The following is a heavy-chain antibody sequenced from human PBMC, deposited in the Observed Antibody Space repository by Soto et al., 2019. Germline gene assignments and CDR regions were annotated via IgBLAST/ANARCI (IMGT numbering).Heavy chain of an antibody. D-gene: IGHD5-12*01. Sequence: PSETLSLTCTVSGGSISSYYWSWIRQPPGKGLEWIGYIYYSGSTNYNPSLKSRVTISVDTSKNRFSLKLSSVTAADTAVYYCARDQSGSGYETLTWGNWFDPWGQGTLVTVSS. V-gene: IGHV4-59*01. CDR2: IYYSGST. CDR3: ARDQSGSGYETLTWGNWFDP. CDR1: GGSISSYY. J-gene: IGHJ5*02.